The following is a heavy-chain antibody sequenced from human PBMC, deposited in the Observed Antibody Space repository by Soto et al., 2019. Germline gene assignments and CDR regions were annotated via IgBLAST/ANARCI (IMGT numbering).Heavy chain of an antibody. CDR3: ARVDYDILTGYSGGMDV. CDR2: INPSGGST. CDR1: GYTFTSYY. V-gene: IGHV1-46*01. Sequence: GASVKVSCKASGYTFTSYYMHWVRQAPGQGLEWMGIINPSGGSTSYAQKFQGRVTMTRDTSTSTVYMELSSLRSEDTAVYYCARVDYDILTGYSGGMDVWGQGTTVTV. J-gene: IGHJ6*02. D-gene: IGHD3-9*01.